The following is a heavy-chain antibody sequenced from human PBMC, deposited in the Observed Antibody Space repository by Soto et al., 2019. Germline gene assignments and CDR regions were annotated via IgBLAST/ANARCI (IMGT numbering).Heavy chain of an antibody. V-gene: IGHV5-51*01. CDR3: ARLNFAVVTSCSWFDP. CDR2: IYPGDSDI. Sequence: GESLKISCQVSGYSFTNYWIGWVRQIPWKGLEWMGIIYPGDSDIRYSPSFQGQVTISADKSISTAYLQWSSLKASDTAIYYCARLNFAVVTSCSWFDPWGPGSLVTLSS. CDR1: GYSFTNYW. D-gene: IGHD3-16*02. J-gene: IGHJ5*02.